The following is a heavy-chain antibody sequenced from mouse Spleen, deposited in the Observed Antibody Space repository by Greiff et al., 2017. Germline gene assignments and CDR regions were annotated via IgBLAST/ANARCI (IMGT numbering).Heavy chain of an antibody. Sequence: EVQVVESGGGLVKPGGSLKLSCAASGFTFSSYGMSWVRQTPEKRLEWVATISGGGSYTYYPDSVKGRFTISRDNAKNNLYLQMSSLRSEDTALYYCAKGDRNYFDYWGQGTTLTVSS. CDR2: ISGGGSYT. D-gene: IGHD2-14*01. V-gene: IGHV5-9-2*01. CDR3: AKGDRNYFDY. J-gene: IGHJ2*01. CDR1: GFTFSSYG.